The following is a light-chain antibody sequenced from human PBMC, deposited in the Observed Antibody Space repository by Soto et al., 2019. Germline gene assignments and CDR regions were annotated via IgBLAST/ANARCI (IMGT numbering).Light chain of an antibody. J-gene: IGKJ1*01. CDR2: GAA. CDR1: QSVSNN. V-gene: IGKV3-15*01. Sequence: EIVLTQSPGTLSLSPGERATLSCRASQSVSNNYLAWYQQKPGQAPRLLTYGAATRAAGVPARFSGRGSGTEFTLTISSLQSEDFGVYYCQQYNNWPRTFGQGTKVDIK. CDR3: QQYNNWPRT.